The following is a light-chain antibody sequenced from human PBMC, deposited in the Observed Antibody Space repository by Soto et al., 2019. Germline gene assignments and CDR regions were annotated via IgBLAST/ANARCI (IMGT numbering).Light chain of an antibody. J-gene: IGKJ5*01. Sequence: DIQMTQSPSSLSASVGDRVTITCRASQDVNTWLAWYQQKPGRAPNLLIFAASSLQSGVPSRFSGNGSGTHFTLSISSLQPEDFATYYCQQANSFPITFGQGTRMEIK. V-gene: IGKV1-12*01. CDR3: QQANSFPIT. CDR1: QDVNTW. CDR2: AAS.